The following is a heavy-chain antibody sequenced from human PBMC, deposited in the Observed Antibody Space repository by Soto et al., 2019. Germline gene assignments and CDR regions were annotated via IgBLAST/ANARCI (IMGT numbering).Heavy chain of an antibody. CDR2: ISAYNGNT. Sequence: GASVKVSCKASGYTFTSYGISWVRQAPGQGLEWMGWISAYNGNTNYAQKLQGRVTMTTDTSTCTAYMELRSLRSDDTAVYYCASYYYGSGSYGLGMDVWGQGTTVTVSS. D-gene: IGHD3-10*01. J-gene: IGHJ6*02. CDR3: ASYYYGSGSYGLGMDV. V-gene: IGHV1-18*01. CDR1: GYTFTSYG.